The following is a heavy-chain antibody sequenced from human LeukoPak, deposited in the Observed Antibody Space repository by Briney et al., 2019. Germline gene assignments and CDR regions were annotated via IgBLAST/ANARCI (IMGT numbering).Heavy chain of an antibody. CDR1: GYTFTNNY. J-gene: IGHJ4*02. Sequence: GASVKVSCKASGYTFTNNYIHWVRQAPGQGLEWMGIINPSGGTTNYAQKFKGRVTMTRDTSTSTVYMELSSLRSEDTAVYYCARFAVHRRLTVAGQFGLDYWGQGTLVTVSS. CDR3: ARFAVHRRLTVAGQFGLDY. CDR2: INPSGGTT. V-gene: IGHV1-46*01. D-gene: IGHD6-19*01.